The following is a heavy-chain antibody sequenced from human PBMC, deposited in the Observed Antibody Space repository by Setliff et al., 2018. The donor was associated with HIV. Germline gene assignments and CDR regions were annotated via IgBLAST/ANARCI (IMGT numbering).Heavy chain of an antibody. D-gene: IGHD6-13*01. CDR2: IYYSGNT. CDR3: SRGGGYSSSPSL. CDR1: GGSISSYY. Sequence: ASETLSLTCNVSGGSISSYYWNWIRQPPGKGLEWIGYIYYSGNTNYNPSLKSRVIISVDTSKNQSSLKLNSVTAADTAVYYCSRGGGYSSSPSLWGQGTLVTVSS. V-gene: IGHV4-59*01. J-gene: IGHJ4*02.